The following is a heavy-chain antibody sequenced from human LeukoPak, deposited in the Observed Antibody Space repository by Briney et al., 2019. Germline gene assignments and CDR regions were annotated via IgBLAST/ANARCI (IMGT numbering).Heavy chain of an antibody. CDR1: GYSISSGYC. J-gene: IGHJ4*02. CDR3: ARGEYYYDSSGYRY. Sequence: SETLSLTCAVSGYSISSGYCWGWIRQPPGKGLEWIGYIYYSGSTYYNPSLKSRVTISLDTSKNQFSLKLSSVTAADTAVYYCARGEYYYDSSGYRYWGQGTLVTVSS. D-gene: IGHD3-22*01. CDR2: IYYSGST. V-gene: IGHV4-38-2*01.